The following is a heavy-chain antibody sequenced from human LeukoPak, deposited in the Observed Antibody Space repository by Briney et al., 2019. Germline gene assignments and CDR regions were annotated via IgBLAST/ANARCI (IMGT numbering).Heavy chain of an antibody. V-gene: IGHV3-43*02. Sequence: PGGSLRLSCTASGFTFADYAMHWVRQAPGKGLEWVSLINGDGDTTYYADSVKGRFTISRDNSKNSLFLQMNSLKTEDTALYYCTKDAPASSSGFYYYYGMDVWDQGTTVTVSS. CDR1: GFTFADYA. D-gene: IGHD6-6*01. J-gene: IGHJ6*02. CDR3: TKDAPASSSGFYYYYGMDV. CDR2: INGDGDTT.